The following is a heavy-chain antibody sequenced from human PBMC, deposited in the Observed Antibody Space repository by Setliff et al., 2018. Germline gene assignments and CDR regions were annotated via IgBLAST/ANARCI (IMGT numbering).Heavy chain of an antibody. Sequence: SETLSLTCTVSGGSISSSSYYWGWIRQPPGKGLEWIGSIYYSGSTYYNPSLKSRVAISVDTSKNQFSLKLSSVTAADTAVYYCARDRRHYYYYYMDVWGKGTTVTVSS. CDR3: ARDRRHYYYYYMDV. J-gene: IGHJ6*03. CDR1: GGSISSSSYY. CDR2: IYYSGST. V-gene: IGHV4-39*07.